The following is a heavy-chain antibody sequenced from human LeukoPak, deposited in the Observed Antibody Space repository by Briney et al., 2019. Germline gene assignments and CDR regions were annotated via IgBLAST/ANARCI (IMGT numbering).Heavy chain of an antibody. CDR1: GFTFSSYR. CDR3: ARDQHYYNSGSYYIGLDY. CDR2: ISSSSSTI. Sequence: GGSLRLSCAASGFTFSSYRMNWVRQAPGKGLEWVSYISSSSSTIYYADSVKGRFTISRDNAKNSLYLQMNSLRAEDTAVYYCARDQHYYNSGSYYIGLDYWGQGTLVTVSS. D-gene: IGHD3-10*01. V-gene: IGHV3-48*01. J-gene: IGHJ4*02.